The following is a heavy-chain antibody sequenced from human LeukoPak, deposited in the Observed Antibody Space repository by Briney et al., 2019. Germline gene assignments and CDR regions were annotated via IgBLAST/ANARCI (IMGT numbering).Heavy chain of an antibody. CDR3: ATLVDTAMVRAFDI. CDR1: GGSISSGSYY. V-gene: IGHV4-61*02. D-gene: IGHD5-18*01. CDR2: IYTSGST. J-gene: IGHJ3*02. Sequence: PSQTLSLTCTVSGGSISSGSYYWSWIRQPAGKGLECIGRIYTSGSTNYNPSLKSRVTISIDTSKNQFSLKLSSVTAADTAVYYCATLVDTAMVRAFDIWGQGTMVTVSS.